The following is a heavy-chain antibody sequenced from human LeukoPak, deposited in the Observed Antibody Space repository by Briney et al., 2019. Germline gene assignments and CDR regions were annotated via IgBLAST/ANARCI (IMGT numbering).Heavy chain of an antibody. CDR3: AKDLRGFGELSKSDY. J-gene: IGHJ4*02. V-gene: IGHV3-30*18. Sequence: PGGSLRLSCAASGFTFSSYGMHWVRQAPGKGLEWVAVISYDGSNKYYEDSVKGRFTISRDNSKNTLYLQMNSLRTEDTAVYYCAKDLRGFGELSKSDYWGQGTLVTVSS. CDR2: ISYDGSNK. CDR1: GFTFSSYG. D-gene: IGHD3-10*01.